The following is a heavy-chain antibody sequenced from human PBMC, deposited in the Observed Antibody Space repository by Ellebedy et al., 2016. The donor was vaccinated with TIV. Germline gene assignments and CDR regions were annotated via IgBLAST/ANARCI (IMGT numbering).Heavy chain of an antibody. Sequence: PGGSLRLSCAASGFTFIDYSMNCLRQAQGKGLEWVSYITYNSGTIHYSDSVKGRFTISRDNARSSLFLQMNSLRDEDTAVYYCARGIEYSSGDWGQGTLVTVSS. CDR1: GFTFIDYS. CDR2: ITYNSGTI. D-gene: IGHD6-19*01. CDR3: ARGIEYSSGD. V-gene: IGHV3-48*02. J-gene: IGHJ4*02.